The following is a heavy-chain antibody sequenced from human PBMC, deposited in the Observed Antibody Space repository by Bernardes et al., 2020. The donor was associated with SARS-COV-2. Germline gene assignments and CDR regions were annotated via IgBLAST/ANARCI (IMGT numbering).Heavy chain of an antibody. CDR1: GFTFSSYA. Sequence: GGSLRLSCAASGFTFSSYAMSWVRQAPGKGLEWVSAISGSGGSTYYADSVKGRFTISRDNSKNTLYLQMNNLRAEDTAVYYCAKVPKLGVWYFDLWGRGTLVTVSS. J-gene: IGHJ2*01. V-gene: IGHV3-23*01. CDR2: ISGSGGST. D-gene: IGHD7-27*01. CDR3: AKVPKLGVWYFDL.